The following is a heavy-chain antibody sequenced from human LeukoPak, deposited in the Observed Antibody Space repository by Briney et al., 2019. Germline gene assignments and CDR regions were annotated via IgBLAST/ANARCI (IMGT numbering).Heavy chain of an antibody. CDR2: ISSSSSSTI. V-gene: IGHV3-48*02. CDR1: GFTFSSYS. CDR3: ARERRQWLVSPQRIDY. D-gene: IGHD6-19*01. Sequence: GGSLRLSCAASGFTFSSYSMNWVRQAPGKGLEWVSYISSSSSSTIYYADSVKGRFTISRDNAKNSLYLQMNSLRDEDTAVYYCARERRQWLVSPQRIDYWGQGTLVTVSS. J-gene: IGHJ4*02.